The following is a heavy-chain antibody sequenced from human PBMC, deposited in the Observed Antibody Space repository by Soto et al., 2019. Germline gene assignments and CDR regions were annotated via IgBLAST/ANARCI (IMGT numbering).Heavy chain of an antibody. D-gene: IGHD1-26*01. CDR2: INVDNGET. V-gene: IGHV1-18*04. CDR3: AGWISGGVSDCFDP. CDR1: GYNFMRYG. J-gene: IGHJ5*02. Sequence: QVQLVQSGAEVKKPGASVKVSCKASGYNFMRYGFTWVRQAPGQGLEWMGWINVDNGETKYPQKIQGRVTMTTDTSTSTVNRELRGLTSEDTAVYYFAGWISGGVSDCFDPWGNGPLVTVSS.